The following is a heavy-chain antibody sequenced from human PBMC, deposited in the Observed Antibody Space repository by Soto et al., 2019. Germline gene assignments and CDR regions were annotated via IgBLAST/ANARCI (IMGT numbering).Heavy chain of an antibody. Sequence: QVQLVESGGGVVQPGRSLRLSCAASGFTFSSYAMHWVRQAPGKGLEWVAVISYDGSNKYYADSVKGRFTISRDNSKNTLYLQMPSRRREDTAAEYCARVPLPSAYCLSTFCYRRAWVDPWGQGTLVTVSS. CDR3: ARVPLPSAYCLSTFCYRRAWVDP. CDR1: GFTFSSYA. D-gene: IGHD2-2*01. CDR2: ISYDGSNK. V-gene: IGHV3-30-3*01. J-gene: IGHJ5*02.